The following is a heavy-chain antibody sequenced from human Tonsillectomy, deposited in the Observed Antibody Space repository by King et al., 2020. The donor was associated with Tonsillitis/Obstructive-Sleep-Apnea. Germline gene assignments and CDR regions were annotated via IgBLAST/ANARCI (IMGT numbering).Heavy chain of an antibody. V-gene: IGHV1-2*02. CDR3: AREKVVVVATNYCFDP. CDR2: INPNSGGT. J-gene: IGHJ5*02. CDR1: GYTFIGYY. Sequence: VQLVESGAEVKKPGASVKVSCKASGYTFIGYYMHWVRQATGQGLEWMGWINPNSGGTNYAQKLQGRVNMTRDTSISTVYMELSRLRFDDTAVYYCAREKVVVVATNYCFDPWGQGALVTVSS. D-gene: IGHD2-15*01.